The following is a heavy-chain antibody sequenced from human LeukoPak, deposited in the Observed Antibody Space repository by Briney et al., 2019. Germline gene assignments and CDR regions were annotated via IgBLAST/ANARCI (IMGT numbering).Heavy chain of an antibody. J-gene: IGHJ6*03. D-gene: IGHD6-13*01. CDR1: GFTFSSYS. CDR3: AKPGGIAAADDYYYYMDV. CDR2: IRYDGSNK. V-gene: IGHV3-30*02. Sequence: PGGSLRLSWAASGFTFSSYSMNWVRQAPGRGLEWVAFIRYDGSNKYYADSVKGRFTISRDNSKNTLYLQMNSLRAEATAVYYCAKPGGIAAADDYYYYMDVWGKGTTVTISS.